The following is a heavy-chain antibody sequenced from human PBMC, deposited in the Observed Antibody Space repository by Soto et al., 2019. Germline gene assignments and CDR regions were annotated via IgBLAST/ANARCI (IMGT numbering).Heavy chain of an antibody. D-gene: IGHD6-13*01. Sequence: ASVKVSCKASGYTFTGYYMHWVRQAPGQGLEWMGWINPNSGGTNYAQKFQGWVTMTRDTSISTAYMELSRLRSDDTAVYYCARGGYSSSWGYYYYGMDVWGQVTTVTVSS. CDR3: ARGGYSSSWGYYYYGMDV. CDR2: INPNSGGT. J-gene: IGHJ6*02. V-gene: IGHV1-2*04. CDR1: GYTFTGYY.